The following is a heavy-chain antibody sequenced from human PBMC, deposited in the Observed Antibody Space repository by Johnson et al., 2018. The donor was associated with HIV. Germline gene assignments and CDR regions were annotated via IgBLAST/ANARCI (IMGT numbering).Heavy chain of an antibody. J-gene: IGHJ3*02. V-gene: IGHV3-20*03. CDR2: INWNGGST. CDR1: G. CDR3: ARVSTVTRYDALDI. D-gene: IGHD4-17*01. Sequence: GMSWVRQAPGKGLEWVSGINWNGGSTGYADSVKGRFTISRDNAKNSLYLQMNSLRAEDTAVYYCARVSTVTRYDALDIWGQGTMVTVSS.